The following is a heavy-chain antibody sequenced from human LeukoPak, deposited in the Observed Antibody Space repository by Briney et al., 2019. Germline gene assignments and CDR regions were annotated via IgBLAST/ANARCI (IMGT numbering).Heavy chain of an antibody. CDR3: AKGYSSGTFDY. V-gene: IGHV4-59*01. Sequence: SETLSLACTVSGGSISSYYWSWIRQPPGKGLEWIGYIYYSGSTNYNPSLKSRVTISVDTSKNQFSLKLSSVTAADTAVYYCAKGYSSGTFDYWGQGTLVTVSS. J-gene: IGHJ4*02. D-gene: IGHD6-19*01. CDR2: IYYSGST. CDR1: GGSISSYY.